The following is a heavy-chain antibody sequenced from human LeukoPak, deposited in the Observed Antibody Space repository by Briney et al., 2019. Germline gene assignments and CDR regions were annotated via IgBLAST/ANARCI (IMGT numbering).Heavy chain of an antibody. J-gene: IGHJ3*02. V-gene: IGHV3-48*01. CDR2: ISSSSSTI. Sequence: GGSLRLSCAASGFTFSSYSMNWVRQAPGKGLEWVSYISSSSSTIYCADSVKGRFTISRDNAKNSLYLQMNSLRAEDTAVYYCARDHASPKDAFDIWGQGTMVTVSS. CDR3: ARDHASPKDAFDI. CDR1: GFTFSSYS. D-gene: IGHD6-6*01.